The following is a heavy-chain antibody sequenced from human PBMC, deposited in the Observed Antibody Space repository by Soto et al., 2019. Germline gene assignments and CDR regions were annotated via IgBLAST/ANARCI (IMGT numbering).Heavy chain of an antibody. CDR1: GGTFSRYA. D-gene: IGHD3-10*01. CDR2: IIPIFGTA. J-gene: IGHJ6*02. V-gene: IGHV1-69*13. CDR3: ARDDLDSMVPESYYYYGMDV. Sequence: ASVKVSCKASGGTFSRYAISWVRQAPGQGLEWMGGIIPIFGTANYAQKFQGRVTITADESTSTAYMELSSLRSEDTAVYYCARDDLDSMVPESYYYYGMDVWGQGTTVTVSS.